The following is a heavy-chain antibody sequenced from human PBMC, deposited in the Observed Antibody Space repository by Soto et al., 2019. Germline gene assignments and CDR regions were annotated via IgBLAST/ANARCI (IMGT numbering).Heavy chain of an antibody. CDR3: ARLDSSGYYAGFDP. CDR1: GGSISSGGYS. J-gene: IGHJ5*02. V-gene: IGHV4-30-2*01. D-gene: IGHD3-22*01. CDR2: IYHSGST. Sequence: SETLSLTCAVSGGSISSGGYSWSWIRQPPGKGLEWIGYIYHSGSTYYNPSLKSRVTISVDRSKNQFSLKLSSVTAADTAVYYCARLDSSGYYAGFDPWGQGTLVTVS.